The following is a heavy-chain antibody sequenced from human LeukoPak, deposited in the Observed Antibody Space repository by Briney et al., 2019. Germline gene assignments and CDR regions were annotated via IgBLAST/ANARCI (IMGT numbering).Heavy chain of an antibody. CDR3: ARDRVRDYDFWSGHEYYFDY. CDR1: GGSISSGNFY. Sequence: SETLSLTCTVSGGSISSGNFYWSWIRQPAGKGLEWIGRIYTSGSTNYNPSFNSRVTISVDTSKNQFSLKLSSVTAADTAVYYCARDRVRDYDFWSGHEYYFDYWGQGTLVTVSS. J-gene: IGHJ4*02. V-gene: IGHV4-61*02. D-gene: IGHD3-3*01. CDR2: IYTSGST.